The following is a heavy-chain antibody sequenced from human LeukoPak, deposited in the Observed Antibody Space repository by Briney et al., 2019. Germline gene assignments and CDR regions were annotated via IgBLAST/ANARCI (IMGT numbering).Heavy chain of an antibody. D-gene: IGHD5-24*01. CDR3: ARDLDEDGYSIPHPLDY. J-gene: IGHJ4*02. CDR1: GYTFTSYA. CDR2: INAGNGNT. V-gene: IGHV1-3*01. Sequence: ASVKVSCKASGYTFTSYAMHWVRQAPGQRLEWMGWINAGNGNTKYSQKFQGRVTITRDTSASTAYMELSSLRSEDTAVYYCARDLDEDGYSIPHPLDYWGQGTLVTVSS.